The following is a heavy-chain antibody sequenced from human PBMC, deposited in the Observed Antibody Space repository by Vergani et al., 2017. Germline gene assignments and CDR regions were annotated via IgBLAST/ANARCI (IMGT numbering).Heavy chain of an antibody. J-gene: IGHJ4*02. CDR3: ARTYYDILTGYEDYFDY. D-gene: IGHD3-9*01. CDR1: GFSLSTSGVG. CDR2: IYWDDDK. V-gene: IGHV2-5*02. Sequence: QITLKESGPTLVKPTQTLTLTCTFSGFSLSTSGVGVGWIGQPPGKALEWLALIYWDDDKRYSPSLKSRLTITKDTSKNQVVLTMTNMDPVDTATYYCARTYYDILTGYEDYFDYWGQGTLVTVSS.